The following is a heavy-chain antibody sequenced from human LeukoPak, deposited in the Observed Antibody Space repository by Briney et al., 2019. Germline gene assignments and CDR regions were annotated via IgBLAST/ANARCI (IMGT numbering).Heavy chain of an antibody. CDR3: AKNPASSSWYRNWFDP. CDR1: GFTFDDYA. V-gene: IGHV3-9*01. CDR2: ISWNSGSI. D-gene: IGHD6-13*01. J-gene: IGHJ5*02. Sequence: GRSLRLSCAASGFTFDDYAMHWVRQAPGKGLEWVSSISWNSGSIGYADSVKGRFTISRDNAKNTLYLQMNSLRAEDTAVYYCAKNPASSSWYRNWFDPWGQGTLVTVSS.